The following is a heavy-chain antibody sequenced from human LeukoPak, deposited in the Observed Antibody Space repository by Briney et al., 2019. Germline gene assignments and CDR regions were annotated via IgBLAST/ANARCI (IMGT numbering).Heavy chain of an antibody. J-gene: IGHJ4*02. D-gene: IGHD3-10*01. CDR1: GGSISSYY. V-gene: IGHV4-59*08. Sequence: SETLSLTCTVSGGSISSYYWSWIRQPPGKGLEWIGYIYYSGSTNYNPSLKSRVTISVDTSKNQFSLKLSSVTAADTAVYYCARANMVRGVIIPFDYWGQGTLVTVSS. CDR3: ARANMVRGVIIPFDY. CDR2: IYYSGST.